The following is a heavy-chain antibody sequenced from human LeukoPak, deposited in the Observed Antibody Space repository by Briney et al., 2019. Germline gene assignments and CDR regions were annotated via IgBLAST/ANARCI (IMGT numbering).Heavy chain of an antibody. CDR3: ARADSVVVPAATSGAFDI. CDR1: GGSISSGDYY. Sequence: SETLSLTCTVSGGSISSGDYYWSWIRQPPGKGLEWIGYIYYSGSTYYNPSLKSRVTTSVDTSKNQFSLKLSSVTAADTAVYYCARADSVVVPAATSGAFDIWGQGTMVTVSS. CDR2: IYYSGST. V-gene: IGHV4-30-4*08. J-gene: IGHJ3*02. D-gene: IGHD2-2*01.